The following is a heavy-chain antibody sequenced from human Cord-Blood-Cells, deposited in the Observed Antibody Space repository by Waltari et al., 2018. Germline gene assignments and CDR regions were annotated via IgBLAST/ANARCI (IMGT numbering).Heavy chain of an antibody. D-gene: IGHD6-13*01. Sequence: QVQLQESGPGLVKPSETLSLTCTVSGGPISSSYWSWIRQPPGKGLEWIGYIYYSGSTNYNPSLKSRVTISVDTSKNQFSLKLSSVTAADTAVYYCARHEQQLDYWGQGTLVTVSS. CDR3: ARHEQQLDY. CDR1: GGPISSSY. CDR2: IYYSGST. V-gene: IGHV4-59*08. J-gene: IGHJ4*02.